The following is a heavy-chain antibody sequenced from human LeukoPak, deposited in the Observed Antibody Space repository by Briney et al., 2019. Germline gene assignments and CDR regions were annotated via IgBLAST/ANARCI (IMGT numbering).Heavy chain of an antibody. D-gene: IGHD5-24*01. CDR1: GFTFSSYA. CDR2: ISDSGNTI. Sequence: GGSLRLSCAASGFTFSSYAMNWVRQAPGKGLQWVSYISDSGNTIFYADSVKGRFTMSRDNAKNSLYLQMNSLRDEDTAVYFCARGSTRDGYWWGQGTLVTVSS. J-gene: IGHJ4*02. V-gene: IGHV3-48*02. CDR3: ARGSTRDGYW.